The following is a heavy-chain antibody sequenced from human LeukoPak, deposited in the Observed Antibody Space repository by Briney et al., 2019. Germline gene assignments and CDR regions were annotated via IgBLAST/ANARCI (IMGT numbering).Heavy chain of an antibody. Sequence: PSETLSLTCTVSGGSISSSSYYWGWIRQPPGKGLEWIGSIYYSGSTYYNPSLKSRVTISVDTSKNQFSLKLSSVTAADTAVYYCATRAVDGYILDPHAFDIWGQGTMVTVSS. V-gene: IGHV4-39*01. CDR1: GGSISSSSYY. CDR3: ATRAVDGYILDPHAFDI. J-gene: IGHJ3*02. D-gene: IGHD5-24*01. CDR2: IYYSGST.